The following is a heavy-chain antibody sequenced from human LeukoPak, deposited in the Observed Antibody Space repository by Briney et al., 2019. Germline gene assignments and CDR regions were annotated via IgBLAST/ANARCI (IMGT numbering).Heavy chain of an antibody. V-gene: IGHV3-48*03. D-gene: IGHD6-6*01. CDR1: GFTVSSNY. CDR3: ARPYSSSSDY. CDR2: ISSSGSTI. J-gene: IGHJ4*02. Sequence: PTGGCQRLSCAASGFTVSSNYMSWARQAPGKGLEWVSYISSSGSTIYYADSVKGRFTISRDNAKNSLYLQMNSLRAEDTAVYYCARPYSSSSDYWGQGTLVTVSS.